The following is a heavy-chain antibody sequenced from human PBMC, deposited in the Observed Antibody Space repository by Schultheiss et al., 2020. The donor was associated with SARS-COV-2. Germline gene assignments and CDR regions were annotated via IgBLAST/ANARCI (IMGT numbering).Heavy chain of an antibody. CDR2: INHSGST. CDR1: GASVGVGSHH. D-gene: IGHD1-26*01. CDR3: AAWGSYLFDY. Sequence: SQTLSLTCTVSGASVGVGSHHWSWIRQPPGKGLEWIGEINHSGSTNYNPSLKSRVTISVDTSKNQFSLKLSSVTAADTAVYYCAAWGSYLFDYWGQGTLVTVSS. V-gene: IGHV4-34*01. J-gene: IGHJ4*02.